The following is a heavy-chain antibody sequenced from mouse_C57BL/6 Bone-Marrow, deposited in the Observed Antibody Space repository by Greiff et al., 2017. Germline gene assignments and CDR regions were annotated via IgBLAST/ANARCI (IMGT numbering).Heavy chain of an antibody. V-gene: IGHV1-15*01. J-gene: IGHJ2*01. Sequence: QVQLKQPGAELVRPGASVTLSCKASGYTFTDYEMHWVKQTPVHGLEWIGAIDPETGGTAYNQKFKGKAILTADKSSSTAYMELRSLTSEDSAVYYCTKTGTGGFDYWGQGTALTVSS. CDR1: GYTFTDYE. D-gene: IGHD4-1*01. CDR3: TKTGTGGFDY. CDR2: IDPETGGT.